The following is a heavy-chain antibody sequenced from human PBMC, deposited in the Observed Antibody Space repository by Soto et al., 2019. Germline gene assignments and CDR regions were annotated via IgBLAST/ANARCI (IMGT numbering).Heavy chain of an antibody. CDR3: ARDGRLASLGDY. CDR1: GGSINTVSYY. J-gene: IGHJ4*02. CDR2: IYYSGST. D-gene: IGHD6-19*01. V-gene: IGHV4-31*03. Sequence: QVQLQESGPGLVKPSQTLSLTCTVSGGSINTVSYYWSWIRQHPGKGLEWIGYIYYSGSTYYNPSLKGRVTISVDTSKHQFSLKLKSVTAADTAVYYCARDGRLASLGDYWGQGTLVTVSS.